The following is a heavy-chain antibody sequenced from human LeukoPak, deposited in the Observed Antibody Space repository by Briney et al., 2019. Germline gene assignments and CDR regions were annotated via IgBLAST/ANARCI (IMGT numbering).Heavy chain of an antibody. CDR3: ARFYDSSGYYPDGGNWFDP. V-gene: IGHV4-59*01. D-gene: IGHD3-22*01. CDR1: GGSISGYY. J-gene: IGHJ5*02. Sequence: NASETLSLTCTVSGGSISGYYWSWIRQPPGKGLEWIGYIYYSGSTNYNPSLKSRATISVDTSKNQFSLKLSSVTAADTAVYYCARFYDSSGYYPDGGNWFDPWGQGTLVTVSS. CDR2: IYYSGST.